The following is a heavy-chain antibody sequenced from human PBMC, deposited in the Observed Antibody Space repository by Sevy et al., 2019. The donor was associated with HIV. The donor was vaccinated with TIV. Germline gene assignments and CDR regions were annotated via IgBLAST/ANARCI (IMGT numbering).Heavy chain of an antibody. CDR2: FSFGCGKI. CDR3: AREGCSKPHDY. J-gene: IGHJ4*02. V-gene: IGHV3-23*01. D-gene: IGHD2-2*01. Sequence: GGSLRLSYAASGFTFSNYAMIWVRQAPGKGLEWVSTFSFGCGKINYADSVKGRFTISRDNSKNTLYLQMNSLRAEDTALYYCAREGCSKPHDYWGQGTLVTVSS. CDR1: GFTFSNYA.